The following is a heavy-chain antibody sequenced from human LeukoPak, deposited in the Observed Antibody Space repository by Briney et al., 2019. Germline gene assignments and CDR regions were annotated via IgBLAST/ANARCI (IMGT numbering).Heavy chain of an antibody. CDR2: FDPEDGET. Sequence: GASVKVSCKVSGYTLTELSMHWVRQAPGKGLEWMGGFDPEDGETIYAQKFQGRVTMTEDTSTDTAYMELSSLRSEDTAVYYCATDFSLLTGYHQFDYWGQGTLVTVSS. CDR3: ATDFSLLTGYHQFDY. CDR1: GYTLTELS. J-gene: IGHJ4*02. V-gene: IGHV1-24*01. D-gene: IGHD3-9*01.